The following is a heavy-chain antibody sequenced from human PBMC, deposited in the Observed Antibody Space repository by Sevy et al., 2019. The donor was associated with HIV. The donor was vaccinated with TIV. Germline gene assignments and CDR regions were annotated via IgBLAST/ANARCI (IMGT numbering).Heavy chain of an antibody. D-gene: IGHD3-22*01. CDR1: GYSFTNYW. CDR3: ARFYDSSGHFPSDY. J-gene: IGHJ4*02. V-gene: IGHV5-51*01. Sequence: GESLKISCKGSGYSFTNYWIAWVRQMPGKGLEWMGIIYPGDSETRYSPSFQGQVTISADKSISTAYRHGSSLKASDTAMYYCARFYDSSGHFPSDYWGQGTLVTVSS. CDR2: IYPGDSET.